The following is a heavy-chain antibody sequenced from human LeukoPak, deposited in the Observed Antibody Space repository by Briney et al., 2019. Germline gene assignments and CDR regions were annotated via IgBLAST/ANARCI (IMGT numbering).Heavy chain of an antibody. CDR2: ISGSGGST. CDR1: GFTFSDHY. V-gene: IGHV3-23*01. D-gene: IGHD3-22*01. Sequence: PGGSLRLSCAASGFTFSDHYMDWVRQAPGKGLEWVSAISGSGGSTYYADSVKGRFTISRDNSKNTLYLQMNSLRAEDTAVYYCATCWVYDSSGYCAFDIWGQGTMVTVSS. CDR3: ATCWVYDSSGYCAFDI. J-gene: IGHJ3*02.